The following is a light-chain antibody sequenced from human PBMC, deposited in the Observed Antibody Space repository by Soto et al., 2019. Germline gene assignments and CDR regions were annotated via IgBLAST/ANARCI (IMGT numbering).Light chain of an antibody. V-gene: IGKV1-39*01. CDR2: AAS. Sequence: DIQMTQSPSSLSASVGDRVTITCRASQSISSYLNWYQQKPGKAPKLLIYAASSLQSGVPTRFSGSASGTDFTLTISSLETEDFATYYCQQSYSIPLTFGQGTKVHIK. CDR1: QSISSY. J-gene: IGKJ1*01. CDR3: QQSYSIPLT.